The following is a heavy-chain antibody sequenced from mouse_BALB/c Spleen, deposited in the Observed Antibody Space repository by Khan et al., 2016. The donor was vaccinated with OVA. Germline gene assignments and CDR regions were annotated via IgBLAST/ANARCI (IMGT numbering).Heavy chain of an antibody. CDR2: IDPFNGGS. CDR1: GYSFTTYY. V-gene: IGHV1-31*01. CDR3: ARDGSTSWFGY. J-gene: IGHJ3*02. D-gene: IGHD1-1*01. Sequence: VQLQQSGPELMKPGASVKISCKASGYSFTTYYIHWVKQSHGKTLEWIGYIDPFNGGSTYNQKFKGQATLTVDKSSSTAYMHLSSLASEDSAVYLWARDGSTSWFGYWGQGTLVTVSA.